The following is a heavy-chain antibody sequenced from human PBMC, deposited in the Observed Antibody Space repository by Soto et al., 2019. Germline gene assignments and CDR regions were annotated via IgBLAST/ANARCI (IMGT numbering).Heavy chain of an antibody. V-gene: IGHV4-61*01. J-gene: IGHJ4*02. CDR3: ATGSASAGTSDY. CDR2: IYYSGST. CDR1: GGSVSSGSYY. Sequence: QVQLQESGPGLVKPSETLSLTCTVSGGSVSSGSYYWSWIRQPPGKGLEWIGYIYYSGSTNYNPSLLSRVTISLDTSKNHFSLKLSSVTAADTAVYDCATGSASAGTSDYCGQGTLVTVSS. D-gene: IGHD6-13*01.